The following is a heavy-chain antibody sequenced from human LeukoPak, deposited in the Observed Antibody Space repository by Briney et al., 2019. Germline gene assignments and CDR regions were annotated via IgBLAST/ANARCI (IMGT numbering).Heavy chain of an antibody. D-gene: IGHD4-23*01. CDR3: ASLSYGGNSDY. CDR1: GFTFSSSG. Sequence: GGSLRLSCAASGFTFSSSGINRVRQAPGKGLEWISYISSSSSTIKYADSVKGRFTISRDNAKNSLYLQMNSLRAEDTAVYYCASLSYGGNSDYWGQGTLVTVSS. V-gene: IGHV3-48*01. J-gene: IGHJ4*02. CDR2: ISSSSSTI.